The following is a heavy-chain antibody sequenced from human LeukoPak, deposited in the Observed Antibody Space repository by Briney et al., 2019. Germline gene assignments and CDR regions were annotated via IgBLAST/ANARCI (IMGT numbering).Heavy chain of an antibody. CDR2: IYYRGST. Sequence: PSETLSLTCTVSGGSLSSYYWSWLRQPPGKGLEWIGYIYYRGSTSYNPSLRSRVTISVDTSKNQFSLKLSSVTAADTAVYYCARCIGSSSFARWFDPWGQGTLVTVSS. V-gene: IGHV4-59*01. J-gene: IGHJ5*02. D-gene: IGHD6-6*01. CDR1: GGSLSSYY. CDR3: ARCIGSSSFARWFDP.